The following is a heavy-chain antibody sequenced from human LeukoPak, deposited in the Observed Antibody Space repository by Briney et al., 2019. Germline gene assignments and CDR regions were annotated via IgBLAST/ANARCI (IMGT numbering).Heavy chain of an antibody. V-gene: IGHV3-23*01. J-gene: IGHJ3*02. D-gene: IGHD6-13*01. CDR2: ISGSGDTT. CDR1: GFTFTAYA. CDR3: AKSRVEVAGTGGFDT. Sequence: GGSLRLSCVASGFTFTAYAMTWVRQAPGKGLEWVSEISGSGDTTSYADSVKGRFTISRDDSKNTVYVQMNSLRAEDTAVYYCAKSRVEVAGTGGFDTWGRGTLVAVSS.